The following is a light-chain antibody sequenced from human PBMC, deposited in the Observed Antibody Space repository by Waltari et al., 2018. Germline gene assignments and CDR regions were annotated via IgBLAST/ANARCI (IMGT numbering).Light chain of an antibody. V-gene: IGLV1-40*01. CDR1: SSNIGAGHD. Sequence: QSVLTQPPSVSGAPGQRVTISCSGSSSNIGAGHDVHWYQVFPRAAPKLLIYGTSNRPAGVPDRFSGSKSGTSASLAITGLQAADEADYYCQSYDSSLTSGVVFGGGTKVTVL. CDR3: QSYDSSLTSGVV. CDR2: GTS. J-gene: IGLJ3*02.